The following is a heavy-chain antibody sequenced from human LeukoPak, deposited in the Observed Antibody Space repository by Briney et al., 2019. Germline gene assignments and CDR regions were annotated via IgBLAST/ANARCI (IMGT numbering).Heavy chain of an antibody. CDR3: ARQSTRLFNTGSYYPPPAYDY. Sequence: ASVKVSCKASGYTFTSYYIHWVRQAPGQGLEWMGWISTYNDNTNYAQKFQGRVTMTTDTSTSTAYMELRSLRSDDTAVYYCARQSTRLFNTGSYYPPPAYDYWGQGTLVIVSS. V-gene: IGHV1-18*04. CDR1: GYTFTSYY. CDR2: ISTYNDNT. D-gene: IGHD1-26*01. J-gene: IGHJ4*02.